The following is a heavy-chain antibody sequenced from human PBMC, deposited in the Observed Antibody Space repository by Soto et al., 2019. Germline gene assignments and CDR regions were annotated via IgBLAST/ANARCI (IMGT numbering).Heavy chain of an antibody. J-gene: IGHJ6*02. CDR1: GYTFTNFG. D-gene: IGHD1-1*01. CDR2: ISAYNGNT. V-gene: IGHV1-18*01. Sequence: ASVKVSCKASGYTFTNFGISWVRQAPGQGLEWMGWISAYNGNTNYAQNFQGWVTMTRDTSISTAYMELSRLRSDDTAVYYCARGTGTTAFYYGMDVWGQGTTVPVSS. CDR3: ARGTGTTAFYYGMDV.